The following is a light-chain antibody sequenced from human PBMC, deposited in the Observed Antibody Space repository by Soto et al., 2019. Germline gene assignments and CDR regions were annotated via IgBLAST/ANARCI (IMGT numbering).Light chain of an antibody. Sequence: QSVLAQPRSVSGSPGQSVTISCTGTSSDVGGYNYVSWYQQHPGKAPKLMIYDVSKRPSGVPDRFSGSKSGNTASLTISGLQDEDEADYYCCSYAGIYFSVCGTGTK. CDR3: CSYAGIYFSV. V-gene: IGLV2-11*01. J-gene: IGLJ1*01. CDR2: DVS. CDR1: SSDVGGYNY.